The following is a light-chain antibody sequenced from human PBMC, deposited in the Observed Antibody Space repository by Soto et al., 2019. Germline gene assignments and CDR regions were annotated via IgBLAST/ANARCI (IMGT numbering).Light chain of an antibody. V-gene: IGKV1-39*01. CDR2: TSV. CDR1: QRITTY. Sequence: IHVTQSPSSLSASVGDRVTITCRASQRITTYLNWYQQKPGEAPKLLISTSVTLQRGVPSRFSGSGSGTDFTLTITSLQPADFATYFCQQTYSTPYTFGQGTTLEIK. CDR3: QQTYSTPYT. J-gene: IGKJ2*01.